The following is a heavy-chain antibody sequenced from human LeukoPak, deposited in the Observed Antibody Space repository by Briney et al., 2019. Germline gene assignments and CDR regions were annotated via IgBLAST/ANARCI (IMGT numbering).Heavy chain of an antibody. Sequence: PGGSLRLSCAASGFTFISYAMSWVRQAPGKGLEWVSAISGSGGSTYYADSVKGRFTISRDNSKNTLYLQMNSLSAEDTAIYYCTRVGYIDEGIDYWGQGTLVTVSS. D-gene: IGHD5-24*01. CDR3: TRVGYIDEGIDY. J-gene: IGHJ4*02. V-gene: IGHV3-23*01. CDR1: GFTFISYA. CDR2: ISGSGGST.